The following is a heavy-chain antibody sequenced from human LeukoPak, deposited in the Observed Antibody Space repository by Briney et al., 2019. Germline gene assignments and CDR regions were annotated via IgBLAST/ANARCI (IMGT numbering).Heavy chain of an antibody. D-gene: IGHD3-3*01. J-gene: IGHJ6*02. CDR3: ARAQRYYDFWSGYWDYYYYGMDV. CDR1: GLTFSSHW. CDR2: ITNDGSST. V-gene: IGHV3-74*01. Sequence: GGSLRLSCAASGLTFSSHWMHWVRQAPGKGLVWVSRITNDGSSTTYADSVKGRFTISRDNSKNTLYLQMNSLRAEDTAVYYCARAQRYYDFWSGYWDYYYYGMDVWGQETTVTVSS.